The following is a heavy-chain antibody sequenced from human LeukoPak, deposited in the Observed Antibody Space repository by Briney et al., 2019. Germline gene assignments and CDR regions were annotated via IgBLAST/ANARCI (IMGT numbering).Heavy chain of an antibody. CDR2: ISSSGSTI. J-gene: IGHJ4*02. Sequence: GGSLRLFCAASGFTFSDYYMSWIRQAPGKGLEWVSYISSSGSTIYYADSVKGRFTISRDNAKNSLYLQMNSLRAEDTAVYYCARYCSSTSCRLRFDYWGQGTLVTVSS. CDR3: ARYCSSTSCRLRFDY. D-gene: IGHD2-2*01. V-gene: IGHV3-11*01. CDR1: GFTFSDYY.